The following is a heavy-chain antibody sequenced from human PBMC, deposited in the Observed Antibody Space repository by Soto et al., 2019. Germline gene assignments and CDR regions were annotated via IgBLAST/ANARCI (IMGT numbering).Heavy chain of an antibody. CDR1: GYTFSSSS. CDR2: INVYNGDT. CDR3: ARDIGGGEDV. Sequence: QVQLVQSGVEVKKPGASVKVSCKASGYTFSSSSISWVRQAPGQGLEWMGWINVYNGDTIYVQKFQGIVTMTTDTTTRTAYMELTIRTSDDTAIYYCARDIGGGEDVWGQGTTVTVSS. J-gene: IGHJ6*02. V-gene: IGHV1-18*01. D-gene: IGHD3-16*01.